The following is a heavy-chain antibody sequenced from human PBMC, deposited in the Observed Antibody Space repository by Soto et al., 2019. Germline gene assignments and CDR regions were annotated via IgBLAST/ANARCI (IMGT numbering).Heavy chain of an antibody. V-gene: IGHV1-69*13. CDR1: GGTFSSYA. CDR2: IIPIFGTA. D-gene: IGHD4-17*01. J-gene: IGHJ5*02. CDR3: ARERKPTVSYHGPNWFAP. Sequence: GASVKVSCKASGGTFSSYAISWVRQAPGQGLEWMGGIIPIFGTANYAQKFQGRVTITADESTSTAYMELSSLRSEDTAVYYCARERKPTVSYHGPNWFAPSGQGSLVLVSA.